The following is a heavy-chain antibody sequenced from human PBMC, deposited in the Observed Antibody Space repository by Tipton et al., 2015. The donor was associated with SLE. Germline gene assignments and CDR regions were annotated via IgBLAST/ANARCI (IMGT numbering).Heavy chain of an antibody. CDR1: GGTFNNYA. V-gene: IGHV1-69*06. J-gene: IGHJ6*02. D-gene: IGHD2-15*01. CDR2: IIPILGET. Sequence: QLVQSGPEVKRPGSSVIVSCKASGGTFNNYAISWVRQAPGQGLEWMGGIIPILGETHYAQRFQGRLTISADKSTGTAYMDLSNLRFDDTALYFCARDHGRNPGCPNSYYYGVDIWGQGTTVTVSS. CDR3: ARDHGRNPGCPNSYYYGVDI.